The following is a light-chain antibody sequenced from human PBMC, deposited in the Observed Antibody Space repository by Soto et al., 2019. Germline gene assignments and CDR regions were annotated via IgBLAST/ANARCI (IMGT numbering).Light chain of an antibody. CDR1: QSISNY. CDR2: AAS. J-gene: IGKJ1*01. V-gene: IGKV1-39*01. Sequence: DIQMTQSPSSLSASVGDRVTITCRASQSISNYLNWYQQKPGKAPKLLIYAASSLQSGVPSRFSGSGSGTDFTLNISSLQPEDFATYYCQQSYATPRTFXQGTKVDIK. CDR3: QQSYATPRT.